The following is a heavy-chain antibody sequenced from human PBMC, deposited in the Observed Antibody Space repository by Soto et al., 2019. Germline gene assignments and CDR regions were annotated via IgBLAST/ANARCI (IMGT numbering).Heavy chain of an antibody. V-gene: IGHV4-39*01. D-gene: IGHD3-9*01. CDR3: VTSYDILTGASHL. CDR2: IYYNGST. J-gene: IGHJ5*02. CDR1: DVSISISRYY. Sequence: SETLSLTCTVSDVSISISRYYWGWIRQPPGTGLEWIGSIYYNGSTYYNPSLKSRVTISVDTSKNQFSLKLSSVTAADTAVFYCVTSYDILTGASHLWGQGTLVTVSS.